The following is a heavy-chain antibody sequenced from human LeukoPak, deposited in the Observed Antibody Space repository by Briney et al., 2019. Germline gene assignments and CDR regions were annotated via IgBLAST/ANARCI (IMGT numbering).Heavy chain of an antibody. CDR2: VTGSGSVTSST. D-gene: IGHD3-3*01. J-gene: IGHJ4*02. V-gene: IGHV3-23*01. Sequence: PGGSLRLSCAASGFTFSSFAMSWVRPAPGKGLEWVSSVTGSGSVTSSTYYADSVKGRFTISRDNSKNTLYLQMNSLRAEDTALYYCAKEGTYNNFWSGYFHWGQGALVTVSS. CDR1: GFTFSSFA. CDR3: AKEGTYNNFWSGYFH.